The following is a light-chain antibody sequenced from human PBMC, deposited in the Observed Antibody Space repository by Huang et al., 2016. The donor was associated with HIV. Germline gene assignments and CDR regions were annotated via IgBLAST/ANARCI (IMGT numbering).Light chain of an antibody. V-gene: IGKV1-39*01. CDR1: QSISNY. CDR3: QQSYNTPPT. Sequence: DIQMTQSPASLSASVGDRVTITCRATQSISNYLNWYQQKPGKAPSRLIYGASTLQSGVPSMFSGSGYGTDFTLTISSLRPEDFTAYYCQQSYNTPPTFGQGTKVEI. J-gene: IGKJ1*01. CDR2: GAS.